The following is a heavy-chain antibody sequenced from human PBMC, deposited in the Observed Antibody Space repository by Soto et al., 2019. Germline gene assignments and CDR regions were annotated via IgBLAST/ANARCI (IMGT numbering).Heavy chain of an antibody. Sequence: EVQLLESGGGSVQPGGSLMLSCAASGFTFSSYSLSWLRQAPGKGLEWVSGISGSGQTTHYKDSVKGRFTISRDNLRKTLYLQVNSLRAEDTAIYFCAKSRGDSWTKYFFDYWGQGALVTVSS. J-gene: IGHJ4*02. CDR2: ISGSGQTT. CDR3: AKSRGDSWTKYFFDY. CDR1: GFTFSSYS. V-gene: IGHV3-23*01. D-gene: IGHD2-8*01.